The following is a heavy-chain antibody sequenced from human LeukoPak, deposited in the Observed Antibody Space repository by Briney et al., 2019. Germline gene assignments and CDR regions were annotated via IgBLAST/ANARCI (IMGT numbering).Heavy chain of an antibody. Sequence: SETLSLTCAVSGGSISSGGYSWSWIRQPPGKGLEWIGYIYYSGSTNYNPSLKSRVTISVDTSKNQFSLKLSSVTAADTAVYYCARHALSVVTGFDPWGQGTLVTVSS. CDR2: IYYSGST. CDR3: ARHALSVVTGFDP. CDR1: GGSISSGGYS. J-gene: IGHJ5*02. V-gene: IGHV4-61*08. D-gene: IGHD2-15*01.